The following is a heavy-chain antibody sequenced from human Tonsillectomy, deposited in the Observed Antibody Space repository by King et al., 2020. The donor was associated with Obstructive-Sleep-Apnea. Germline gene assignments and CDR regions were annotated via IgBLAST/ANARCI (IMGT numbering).Heavy chain of an antibody. Sequence: QLVQSGAEVKKPGASVKVSCKASGYTFTGCSMHWLRQPPGQGLEWRRCINPHRGLTKYAQRFQGRVTMTRDTSISTADMELSRLRSDDTAVDYCARDLDTVVVPAAGDYWGQGTLVTVSS. CDR3: ARDLDTVVVPAAGDY. D-gene: IGHD2-2*03. CDR2: INPHRGLT. CDR1: GYTFTGCS. J-gene: IGHJ4*02. V-gene: IGHV1-2*02.